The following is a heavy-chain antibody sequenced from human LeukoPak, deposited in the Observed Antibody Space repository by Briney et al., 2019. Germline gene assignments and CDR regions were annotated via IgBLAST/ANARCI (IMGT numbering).Heavy chain of an antibody. D-gene: IGHD3-10*01. CDR3: ARDKGPITMVRGLLLAVDY. V-gene: IGHV1-2*02. CDR2: INPNSGGT. Sequence: VKVSCKASGYTFTCYYMHWVRQAPGQGLEWMGWINPNSGGTNYAQKFQGRVTMTRDTSISTAYMELSRLRSDDTAVYYCARDKGPITMVRGLLLAVDYWGQGTLVTVSS. J-gene: IGHJ4*02. CDR1: GYTFTCYY.